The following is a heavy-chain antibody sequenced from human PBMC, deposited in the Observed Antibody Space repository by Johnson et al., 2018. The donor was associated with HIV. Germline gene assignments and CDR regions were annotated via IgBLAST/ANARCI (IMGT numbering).Heavy chain of an antibody. CDR1: GFTVSSNY. Sequence: EVQLVESGGGVVRPGGSLRLSCAASGFTVSSNYMNWVRQAPGKGLEWVSVIYSGGSTYYADSVKGRFTISRDNSKNTVYLQMNSLRDEDTAVYYCAKNFGKILAAGGLEVGDAFDIWGQGTMVTVSS. J-gene: IGHJ3*02. CDR3: AKNFGKILAAGGLEVGDAFDI. D-gene: IGHD6-13*01. CDR2: IYSGGST. V-gene: IGHV3-66*01.